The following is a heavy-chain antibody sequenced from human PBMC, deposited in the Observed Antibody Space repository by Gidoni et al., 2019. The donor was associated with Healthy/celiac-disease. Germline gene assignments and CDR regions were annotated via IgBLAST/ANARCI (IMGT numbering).Heavy chain of an antibody. J-gene: IGHJ6*02. D-gene: IGHD2-2*01. CDR3: VCSSTSGGMDV. Sequence: QVQLVESGGGLVKPVGSLRLSCAASGFTFSDYYMSWIRQAPGKGLEWVSYISSSSSYTNYADSVKGRFTISRDNAKNSLYLQMNSLRAEDTAVYYCVCSSTSGGMDVWGQGTTVTVSS. CDR1: GFTFSDYY. CDR2: ISSSSSYT. V-gene: IGHV3-11*05.